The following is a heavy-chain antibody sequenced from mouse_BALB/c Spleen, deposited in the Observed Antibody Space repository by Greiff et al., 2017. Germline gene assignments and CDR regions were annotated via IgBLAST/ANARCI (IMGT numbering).Heavy chain of an antibody. CDR3: TSEAY. J-gene: IGHJ3*01. Sequence: QVQLKQSGAELVKPGASVKLSCKASGYTFTSYYMYWVKQRPGQGLEWIGEINPSNGGTNFNEKFKSKATLTVDKSSSTAYMQLSSLTSEDSAVYYCTSEAYWGQGTLVTVSA. CDR1: GYTFTSYY. V-gene: IGHV1S81*02. CDR2: INPSNGGT.